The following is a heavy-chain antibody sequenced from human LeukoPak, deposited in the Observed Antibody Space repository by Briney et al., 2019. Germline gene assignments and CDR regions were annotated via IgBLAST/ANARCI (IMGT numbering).Heavy chain of an antibody. J-gene: IGHJ4*02. CDR2: MHPNSGNT. Sequence: ASVKVSCKASGYTFTSYDINWVRQATGQGLEWMGWMHPNSGNTGYTQKFQGRVTLTRNTSISTAYMELSRLRSDDTAVYYCATEVGTTPGDYWGQGTLVTVSS. CDR1: GYTFTSYD. CDR3: ATEVGTTPGDY. V-gene: IGHV1-8*01. D-gene: IGHD1-26*01.